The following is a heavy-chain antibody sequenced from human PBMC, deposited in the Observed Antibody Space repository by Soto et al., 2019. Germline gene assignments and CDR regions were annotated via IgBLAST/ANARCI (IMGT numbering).Heavy chain of an antibody. Sequence: QVQLVESGGGVVQPVRSLRLSCAASGFTFRNYGMHWVRQAPAKGLEWVALVWYDGGNKNYVDSVKGRFTISRDNSKNTLYLQMNSLRDEDTAVYYCVRAAGYSGNDYVYYYGMDVWGQGTTVTVSS. CDR2: VWYDGGNK. V-gene: IGHV3-33*01. CDR1: GFTFRNYG. D-gene: IGHD5-12*01. CDR3: VRAAGYSGNDYVYYYGMDV. J-gene: IGHJ6*02.